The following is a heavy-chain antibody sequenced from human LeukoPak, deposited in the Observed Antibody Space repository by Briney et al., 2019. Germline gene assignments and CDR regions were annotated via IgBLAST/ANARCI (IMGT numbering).Heavy chain of an antibody. D-gene: IGHD2-15*01. CDR3: AREVVVVVAATREGSYFDY. Sequence: KPSETLSLTCTVSGGSISSYYWSWIRQPPGKGLEWIGYIYYSGSTNYNPSLKSRVTISVDTSKNQFSLKLSSVTAADTAVYHCAREVVVVVAATREGSYFDYWGQGTLVTVSS. CDR1: GGSISSYY. CDR2: IYYSGST. J-gene: IGHJ4*02. V-gene: IGHV4-59*01.